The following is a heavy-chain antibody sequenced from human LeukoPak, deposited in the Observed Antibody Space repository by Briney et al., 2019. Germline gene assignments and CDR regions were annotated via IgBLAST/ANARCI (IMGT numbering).Heavy chain of an antibody. CDR3: ARGPRYTYYYDSLRPLPYAFDI. Sequence: PSETLSLTCTVSGGSISSSSYYWGWIRQPPGKELEWIGRIFYSGSTYYNPSLKSRVTISVDTSKNQFSLKLSSVTAADTAVYYCARGPRYTYYYDSLRPLPYAFDIWGQGTMVTVSS. V-gene: IGHV4-39*07. D-gene: IGHD3-22*01. J-gene: IGHJ3*02. CDR2: IFYSGST. CDR1: GGSISSSSYY.